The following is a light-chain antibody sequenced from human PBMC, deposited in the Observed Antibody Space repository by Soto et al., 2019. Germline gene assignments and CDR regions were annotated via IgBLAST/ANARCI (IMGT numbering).Light chain of an antibody. CDR3: NSYTSSSTLV. V-gene: IGLV2-14*01. J-gene: IGLJ1*01. CDR2: EVS. CDR1: MRDVGAYDY. Sequence: QSALTQPASVSGSPGQSITISCAGTMRDVGAYDYVSWFQQHPGKAPKLLIYEVSNRPSGVSNRFSGSKSGNTASLTISGLQTEDEADYYCNSYTSSSTLVFGSGTKLTVL.